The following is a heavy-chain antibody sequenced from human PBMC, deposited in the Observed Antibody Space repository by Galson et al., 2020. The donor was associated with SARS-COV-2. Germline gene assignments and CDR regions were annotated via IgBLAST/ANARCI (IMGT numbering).Heavy chain of an antibody. V-gene: IGHV4-61*02. D-gene: IGHD3-10*01. CDR1: GGTISSGDNY. CDR3: ARGWIPGGSGSYYDY. CDR2: IFTSGST. J-gene: IGHJ4*02. Sequence: SETLSLSCTVSGGTISSGDNYWTCIRPPAGQGLEWIGRIFTSGSTDYNPSLKSRVTISLDTSKNHFSLRLSPVTAADTAMYYCARGWIPGGSGSYYDYWGQGTLVSVSS.